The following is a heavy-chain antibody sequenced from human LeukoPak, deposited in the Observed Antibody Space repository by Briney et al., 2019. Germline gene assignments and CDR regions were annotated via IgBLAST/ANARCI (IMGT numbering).Heavy chain of an antibody. D-gene: IGHD3-9*01. V-gene: IGHV1-8*01. CDR1: GYTFTSYD. Sequence: ASVKVSCKASGYTFTSYDINWVRQATGQGLEWMGWMNPNSGNTGYAQKFQGRVTMTRNTSISTAYMELSRLRSEDTAVYYCARGPELRYFDWLPNIKWFDPWGQGTLVTVSS. J-gene: IGHJ5*02. CDR3: ARGPELRYFDWLPNIKWFDP. CDR2: MNPNSGNT.